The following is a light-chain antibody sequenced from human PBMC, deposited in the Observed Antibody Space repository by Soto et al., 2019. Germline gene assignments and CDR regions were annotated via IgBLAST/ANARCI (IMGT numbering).Light chain of an antibody. CDR1: SSDVGAYDY. V-gene: IGLV2-14*01. CDR3: AAWDDSLSGSWV. CDR2: EVS. Sequence: QSALTQPASVSGSPGQSITISCTGTSSDVGAYDYVSWYQHHPGKAPKLLIYEVSNRPSGVSSRFSGSKSGNTASLTISGLQAEDEADYYCAAWDDSLSGSWVFGGGTKLTVL. J-gene: IGLJ3*02.